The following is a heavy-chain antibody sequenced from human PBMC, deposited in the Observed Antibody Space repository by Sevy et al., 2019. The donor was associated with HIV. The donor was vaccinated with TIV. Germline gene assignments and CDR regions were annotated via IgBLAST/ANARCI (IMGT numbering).Heavy chain of an antibody. CDR2: ISSSSSYI. CDR1: GFTFSSYS. V-gene: IGHV3-21*06. CDR3: ARRQGSVVVTAILVGGYYDYGMDV. J-gene: IGHJ6*02. Sequence: GGSLRLSCAASGFTFSSYSMNWVRQAPGKGLEWVSSISSSSSYIYYADSVKGRFTTSRDNAKNSLYLQINSLRAEDTAVYYCARRQGSVVVTAILVGGYYDYGMDVWGQGTTVTGSS. D-gene: IGHD2-21*02.